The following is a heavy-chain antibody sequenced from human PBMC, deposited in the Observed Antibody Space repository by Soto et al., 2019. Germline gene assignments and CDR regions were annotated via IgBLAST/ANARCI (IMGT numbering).Heavy chain of an antibody. CDR1: GYRFTSYL. V-gene: IGHV5-10-1*01. J-gene: IGHJ6*02. D-gene: IGHD3-22*01. CDR3: ARTPYYYDSSGYRELYYYYGMDV. Sequence: GESLKISCKGPGYRFTSYLISWVRQMPGKGLEWMGRIDPSDSYTNYSPSFQGHVTISADKSISTAYLQWSSLKASDTAMYYCARTPYYYDSSGYRELYYYYGMDVWGQGTTVTVSS. CDR2: IDPSDSYT.